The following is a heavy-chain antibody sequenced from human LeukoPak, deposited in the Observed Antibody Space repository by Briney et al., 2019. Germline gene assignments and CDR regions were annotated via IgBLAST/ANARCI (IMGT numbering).Heavy chain of an antibody. V-gene: IGHV4-59*01. Sequence: SETLSLTCTVSGGSIRSYYWSWIRQPPGKGLEWIGYIYHSGSTNYNPSLKSRLTMSVDTSRNQFSLKLTSVTAADTAVYYCARDWRSALHYFDLWGRGTLVTVSS. D-gene: IGHD6-19*01. CDR3: ARDWRSALHYFDL. CDR1: GGSIRSYY. J-gene: IGHJ2*01. CDR2: IYHSGST.